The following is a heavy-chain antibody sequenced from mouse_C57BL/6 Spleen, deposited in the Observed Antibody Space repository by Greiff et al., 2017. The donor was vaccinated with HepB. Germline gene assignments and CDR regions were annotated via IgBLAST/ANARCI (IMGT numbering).Heavy chain of an antibody. CDR2: IHPSDSDT. V-gene: IGHV1-74*01. CDR1: GYTFTSYW. CDR3: AMDYYGSSYYAMDY. J-gene: IGHJ4*01. D-gene: IGHD1-1*01. Sequence: QVQLQQPGAELVKPGASVKVSCKASGYTFTSYWMHWVKQRPGQGLEWIGRIHPSDSDTNYNQKFKGKATLTVDKSSSTAYMQLSSLTSEDSAVYSCAMDYYGSSYYAMDYWGQGTSVPVSS.